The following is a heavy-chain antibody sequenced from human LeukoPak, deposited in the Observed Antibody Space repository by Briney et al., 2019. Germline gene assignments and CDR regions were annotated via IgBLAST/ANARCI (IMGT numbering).Heavy chain of an antibody. V-gene: IGHV3-9*01. CDR3: AKDTDYYDSSGSDY. J-gene: IGHJ4*02. CDR1: GFTFDDYA. Sequence: GGSLRLSCAASGFTFDDYAMHWVRQAPGKGLEWVSGISWNSGSIGYADPVKGRFTISRDNAKNSLYLQMNSLRAEDTALYYCAKDTDYYDSSGSDYWGQGTLVTVSS. CDR2: ISWNSGSI. D-gene: IGHD3-22*01.